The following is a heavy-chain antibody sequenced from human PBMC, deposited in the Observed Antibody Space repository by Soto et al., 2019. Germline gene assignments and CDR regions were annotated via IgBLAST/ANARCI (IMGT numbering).Heavy chain of an antibody. CDR1: GGSFSGYY. Sequence: SETLSLTCAVYGGSFSGYYWSWIRQPPGKGLEWIGEINHSGSTNYNPSLKSRVTISVDTSKNQFSLKLSSVTAADTAVYYCARESGSSWYYYGMDVWGQGTTVTVSS. CDR2: INHSGST. D-gene: IGHD6-13*01. CDR3: ARESGSSWYYYGMDV. V-gene: IGHV4-34*01. J-gene: IGHJ6*02.